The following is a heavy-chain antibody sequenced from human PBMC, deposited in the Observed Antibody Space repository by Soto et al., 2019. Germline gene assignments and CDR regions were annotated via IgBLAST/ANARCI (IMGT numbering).Heavy chain of an antibody. J-gene: IGHJ4*02. D-gene: IGHD6-25*01. Sequence: SETLSLTCTVSGGSVSSDSYYWTWIRQPPGKGLEWIGLIYNSGDTNYNPSLKSRVTMSLDTSKNQFSLKLNSVTAADTAVYYCARGPGTAPGRGSPDHWGRGTLVTVSS. CDR1: GGSVSSDSYY. CDR2: IYNSGDT. V-gene: IGHV4-61*01. CDR3: ARGPGTAPGRGSPDH.